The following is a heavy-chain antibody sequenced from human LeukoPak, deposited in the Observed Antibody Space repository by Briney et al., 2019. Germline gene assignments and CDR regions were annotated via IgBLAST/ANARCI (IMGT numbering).Heavy chain of an antibody. CDR2: MNPNSGNT. CDR1: GYTFTSYD. J-gene: IGHJ3*02. D-gene: IGHD3-22*01. CDR3: ATYYYDSHDAFDI. V-gene: IGHV1-8*01. Sequence: ASVKVSCKASGYTFTSYDINWVRQATGQGLEWMGGMNPNSGNTGYAQKFQGRVTVTRNTSISTAYMELSSLRSEDTAVYYCATYYYDSHDAFDIWGQGTMVTVSS.